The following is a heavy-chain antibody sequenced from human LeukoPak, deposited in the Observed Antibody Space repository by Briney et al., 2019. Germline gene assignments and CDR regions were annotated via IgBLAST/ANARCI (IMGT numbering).Heavy chain of an antibody. CDR2: INAGNGNT. V-gene: IGHV1-3*01. CDR3: ARDYIGDSSTWYDY. Sequence: ASVKVSSKASGYTFANYGLHWVRQAPGQRLEWMGWINAGNGNTKYSQKFQGRVTITRDTSATTAYVELSSLRSEDTAVYYCARDYIGDSSTWYDYWGQGTLVAVSS. CDR1: GYTFANYG. J-gene: IGHJ4*02. D-gene: IGHD6-13*01.